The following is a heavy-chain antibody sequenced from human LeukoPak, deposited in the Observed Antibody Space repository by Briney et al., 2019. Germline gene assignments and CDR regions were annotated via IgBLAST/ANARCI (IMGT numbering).Heavy chain of an antibody. CDR1: GFTFSSYG. CDR2: IWYDGSNK. V-gene: IGHV3-33*01. CDR3: ARDMCSGGSCYVYYYYGMDV. D-gene: IGHD2-15*01. J-gene: IGHJ6*04. Sequence: GRSLRLSCAASGFTFSSYGMHWVRQAPGKGLEWVAVIWYDGSNKYYADSVKGRFTISRDNSKNTLYLQMNGLRAEDTAVYYCARDMCSGGSCYVYYYYGMDVWGKGTTVTVSS.